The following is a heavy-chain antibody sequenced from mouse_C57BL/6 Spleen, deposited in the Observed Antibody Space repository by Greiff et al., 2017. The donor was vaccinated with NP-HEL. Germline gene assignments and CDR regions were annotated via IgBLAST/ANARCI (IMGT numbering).Heavy chain of an antibody. V-gene: IGHV1-55*01. CDR2: IYPGSGST. CDR1: GYTVTSYW. CDR3: ARGEPSYAMDY. J-gene: IGHJ4*01. Sequence: QVQLQQPGAELVKPGASVKMSCKASGYTVTSYWITWVKQRPGQGLEWIGDIYPGSGSTNYNEKFKSKATLTVDTSSSTAYMQLSSLTSEDSAVYYCARGEPSYAMDYWGQGTSVTVSS.